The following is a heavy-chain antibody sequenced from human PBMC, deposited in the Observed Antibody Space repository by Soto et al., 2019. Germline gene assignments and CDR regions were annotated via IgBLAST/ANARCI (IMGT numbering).Heavy chain of an antibody. V-gene: IGHV3-23*01. J-gene: IGHJ4*02. D-gene: IGHD3-22*01. Sequence: PGGSLRLSCAASGSTFSSYAMSWVRQAPGKGLEWVSAISGSGGSTYYADSVKGRFTISRDNSKNTLYLQMNSLRAEDTAVYYCAKGRYYDSSGYPYYFDYWGQGTLVTVSS. CDR1: GSTFSSYA. CDR2: ISGSGGST. CDR3: AKGRYYDSSGYPYYFDY.